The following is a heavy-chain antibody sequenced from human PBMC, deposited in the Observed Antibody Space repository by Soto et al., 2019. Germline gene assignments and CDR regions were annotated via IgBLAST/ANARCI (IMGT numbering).Heavy chain of an antibody. D-gene: IGHD3-22*01. J-gene: IGHJ4*02. CDR1: GGSISSGGYY. CDR3: AREFYYDSSGIGFDS. CDR2: FYSSGSP. V-gene: IGHV4-61*08. Sequence: PSETLSLTCTVSGGSISSGGYYWSWIRQHPGKGLEWIGDFYSSGSPHHNPSLKNRVSISEDRSKNEFSLKLSSVTAADTAIYYCAREFYYDSSGIGFDSWGQGTLVTVSS.